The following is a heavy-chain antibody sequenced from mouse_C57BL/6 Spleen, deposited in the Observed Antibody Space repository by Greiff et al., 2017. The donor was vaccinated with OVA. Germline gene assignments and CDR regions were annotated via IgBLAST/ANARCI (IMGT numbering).Heavy chain of an antibody. CDR1: GYTFTSYW. D-gene: IGHD1-1*01. CDR3: ASGSSYGAMDY. V-gene: IGHV1-59*01. CDR2: IDPSDSYT. J-gene: IGHJ4*01. Sequence: QVQLQQPGAELVRPGTSVKLSCKASGYTFTSYWMHWVKQRPGQGLEWIGVIDPSDSYTNYNQKFKGKATLTVDTSSSTAYMQLSSLTSEDSAVYYCASGSSYGAMDYWGQGTSVTVSS.